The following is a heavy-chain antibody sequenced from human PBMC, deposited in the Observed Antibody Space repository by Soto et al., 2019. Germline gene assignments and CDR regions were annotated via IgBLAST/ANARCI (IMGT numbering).Heavy chain of an antibody. J-gene: IGHJ3*02. D-gene: IGHD4-17*01. CDR2: INQDGSEK. Sequence: TGGSLRLSCAASAFFFPTYRMSWVRQAPGKGLEWVADINQDGSEKYHVDSVKCRFTISRDNPKNSLYLQMNSLRAEDTAIYYCTRGGDYGGRQDAFDIWGQGTMVTVSS. V-gene: IGHV3-7*03. CDR3: TRGGDYGGRQDAFDI. CDR1: AFFFPTYR.